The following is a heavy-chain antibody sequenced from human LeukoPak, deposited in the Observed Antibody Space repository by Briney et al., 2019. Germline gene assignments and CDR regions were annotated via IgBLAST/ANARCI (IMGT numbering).Heavy chain of an antibody. CDR2: IHSDGRT. V-gene: IGHV3-66*01. D-gene: IGHD4-17*01. CDR3: ARVVHDYGDLHFDY. Sequence: GGSLRLSCEASGFTVSTNPMSWVRQAPGKGLEWVSFIHSDGRTYYADSVKGRFTISRDNSKNTLYLQMNSLRAEDTAVYYCARVVHDYGDLHFDYWGQGTLVTVSS. CDR1: GFTVSTNP. J-gene: IGHJ4*02.